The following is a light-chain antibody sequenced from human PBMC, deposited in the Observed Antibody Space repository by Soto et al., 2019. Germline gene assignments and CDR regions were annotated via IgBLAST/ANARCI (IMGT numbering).Light chain of an antibody. J-gene: IGLJ1*01. CDR2: DVS. Sequence: QSVLTQPRSVSGSPGQSVTISCTGTSSDVDDYNYVSWFQQHPGKAPKLMIYDVSERPSGVPDRFSGSKSGNTASLTISGLQAEDEADYYCYSYGGTFYVFGTGTKVTVL. CDR3: YSYGGTFYV. V-gene: IGLV2-11*01. CDR1: SSDVDDYNY.